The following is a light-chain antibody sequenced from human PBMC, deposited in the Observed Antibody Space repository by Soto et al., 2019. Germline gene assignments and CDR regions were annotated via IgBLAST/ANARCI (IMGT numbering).Light chain of an antibody. J-gene: IGKJ5*01. Sequence: DIKMRHSPSTLSASVGDSVTITFQASQNISTWLAWFQQKPGKAPNLLIYDASSLQSGVPSRFSGSGSGTQFTLTISSLQPDDFATYFCQQYNSYSITFGQGTRLEIK. CDR1: QNISTW. CDR2: DAS. CDR3: QQYNSYSIT. V-gene: IGKV1-5*01.